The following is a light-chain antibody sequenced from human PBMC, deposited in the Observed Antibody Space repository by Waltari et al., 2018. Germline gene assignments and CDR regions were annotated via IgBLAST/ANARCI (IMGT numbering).Light chain of an antibody. CDR2: YVS. Sequence: DVVMTQSQLSLPVTLGQPASISCRSSQSLVHSDGRTYVNWFQQRPGQSPRRLIYYVSNRDSGVPDRFSGGGSGTDFTLKISRVEAEDVGVYYCMQGTHYPLTFGGGTKVEIK. CDR1: QSLVHSDGRTY. V-gene: IGKV2-30*02. CDR3: MQGTHYPLT. J-gene: IGKJ4*01.